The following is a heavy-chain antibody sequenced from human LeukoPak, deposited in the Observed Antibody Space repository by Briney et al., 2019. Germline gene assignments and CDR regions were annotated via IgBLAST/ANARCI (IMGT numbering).Heavy chain of an antibody. CDR2: IRYDGSNK. V-gene: IGHV3-30*02. CDR3: ANSFQLPGSPGYYFDY. D-gene: IGHD2-2*01. J-gene: IGHJ4*02. Sequence: PGGSLRLSCAASGFTFSSYGMHWVRQAPGKGLEWVAFIRYDGSNKYYADSVKGRFTISRDNSKNTLYLQMNSLRAEDTAVYYCANSFQLPGSPGYYFDYWGQGTLVTVSS. CDR1: GFTFSSYG.